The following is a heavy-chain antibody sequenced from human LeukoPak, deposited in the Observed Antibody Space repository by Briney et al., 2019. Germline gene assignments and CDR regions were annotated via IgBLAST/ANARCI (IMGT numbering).Heavy chain of an antibody. CDR3: ARTYYDIFTDAFDI. V-gene: IGHV4-38-2*02. CDR1: GFSISSGHY. CDR2: VYHSGNT. D-gene: IGHD3-9*01. J-gene: IGHJ3*02. Sequence: SETLSLTCTVSGFSISSGHYWGCIRQPPGKGLEWIGCVYHSGNTYYNPSLESRVTISVDTSKDQFSLKLSSVTAADTAVYFCARTYYDIFTDAFDIWGQGTMVTVSS.